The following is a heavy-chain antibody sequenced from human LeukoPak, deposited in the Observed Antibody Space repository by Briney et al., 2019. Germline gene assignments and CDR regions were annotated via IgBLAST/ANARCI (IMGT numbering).Heavy chain of an antibody. Sequence: ASVKVSCRASGYTFTSYGISWVRQAPGQGLEWMGWISAYDGNTNYAQKLQGRVTMTTDTSTSTAYMELRSLRSDDTAVYYCARVAVAGTVLDYWGQGALVTVSS. J-gene: IGHJ4*02. CDR1: GYTFTSYG. CDR3: ARVAVAGTVLDY. V-gene: IGHV1-18*01. CDR2: ISAYDGNT. D-gene: IGHD6-19*01.